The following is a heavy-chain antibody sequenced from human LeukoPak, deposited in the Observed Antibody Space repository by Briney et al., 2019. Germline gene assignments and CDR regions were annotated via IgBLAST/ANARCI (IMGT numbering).Heavy chain of an antibody. CDR3: ASPGITGTPLNY. CDR1: GFTFSSYG. CDR2: IRYDGSNK. D-gene: IGHD1-7*01. Sequence: GGSLRLSCAASGFTFSSYGMHWVRQAPGKGLEWVAFIRYDGSNKYYAGSVKGRFTISRDNSKNTLYLQMNSLRAEDTAVYYCASPGITGTPLNYWGQGTLVTVSS. J-gene: IGHJ4*02. V-gene: IGHV3-30*02.